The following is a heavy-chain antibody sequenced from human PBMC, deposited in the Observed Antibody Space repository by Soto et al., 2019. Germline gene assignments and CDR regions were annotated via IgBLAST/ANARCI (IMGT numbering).Heavy chain of an antibody. CDR2: ISSSGSTI. CDR1: VFTFSDYD. J-gene: IGHJ6*02. CDR3: AREHCSSTSCSLDV. V-gene: IGHV3-11*01. D-gene: IGHD2-2*01. Sequence: PGGSLRLACAASVFTFSDYDMSWIRQAPGKGLEWVSYISSSGSTIYYADSVKGRCTISRDNAKNSLYLQMNSLRAEDTAVYYCAREHCSSTSCSLDVWGQGTTVTVS.